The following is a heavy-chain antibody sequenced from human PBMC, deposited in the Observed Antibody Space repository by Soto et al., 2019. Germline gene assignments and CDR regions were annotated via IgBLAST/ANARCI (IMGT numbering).Heavy chain of an antibody. CDR2: VSASGRST. D-gene: IGHD3-10*01. J-gene: IGHJ3*01. Sequence: EVQLLESGGSLVQRGGSLRLSCAVSGFSLTTYAMSWVRQAPGKGLEWVSEVSASGRSTTYADSVKGRFTTSKDTSKNTMSLQMNSLRVDDTAVYYCAKVWFGESDGFDVSGRGTMVTVSS. CDR3: AKVWFGESDGFDV. V-gene: IGHV3-23*01. CDR1: GFSLTTYA.